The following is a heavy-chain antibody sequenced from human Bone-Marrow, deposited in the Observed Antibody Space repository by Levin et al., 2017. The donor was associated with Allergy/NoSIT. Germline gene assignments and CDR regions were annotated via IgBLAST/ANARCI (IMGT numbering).Heavy chain of an antibody. D-gene: IGHD1-1*01. V-gene: IGHV3-7*01. Sequence: PGGSLRLSCAASGFTFSNFWMSWVRQSPGKGLEWVANIKQDGTEIKYVDSVKGRFTISRDNAKNSVSLHMNSLIAEDTAVYYCARDDWNSQSYFDYWGQGTLVTVSS. CDR3: ARDDWNSQSYFDY. CDR1: GFTFSNFW. CDR2: IKQDGTEI. J-gene: IGHJ4*02.